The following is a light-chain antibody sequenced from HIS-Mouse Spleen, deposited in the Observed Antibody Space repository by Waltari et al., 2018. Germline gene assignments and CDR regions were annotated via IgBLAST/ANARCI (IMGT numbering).Light chain of an antibody. V-gene: IGLV3-19*01. Sequence: SSELTQDPAVSVALGQTVRITCQGDSLRSYYASWYQQKPGQAPGLVIYGKNNRPSGIPDRFSGSSSGNTASLTITGARAEDEADYYCNSRDSSGNHWVFGGGTKLTVL. CDR2: GKN. CDR1: SLRSYY. J-gene: IGLJ3*02. CDR3: NSRDSSGNHWV.